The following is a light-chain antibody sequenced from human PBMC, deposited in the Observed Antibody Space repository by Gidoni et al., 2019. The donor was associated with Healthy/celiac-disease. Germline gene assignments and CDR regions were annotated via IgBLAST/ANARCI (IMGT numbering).Light chain of an antibody. CDR3: QQRSNWPPRYT. Sequence: EIVLTQSPATLSLSPGARATLSCRASQSVSSYLAWYQQKPGQAPRLRIYDASNRATGIPARFSGSGSGTDFTLTISSLEPEDFAVYYCQQRSNWPPRYTFGQXTKLELK. CDR2: DAS. J-gene: IGKJ2*01. V-gene: IGKV3-11*01. CDR1: QSVSSY.